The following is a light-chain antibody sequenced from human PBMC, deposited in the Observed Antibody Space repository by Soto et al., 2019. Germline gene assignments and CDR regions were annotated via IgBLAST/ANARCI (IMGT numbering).Light chain of an antibody. CDR1: SSDVGGYNY. J-gene: IGLJ1*01. Sequence: QSALTQPRPVSGSPGQSVTISCTGTSSDVGGYNYVSWYQQYPGTAPKLMIYDVSMRPSGVPDRFSGSKSGNTASLTISGLQAEDEADYYCCSYAGSYTFYVFGTGTKVTVL. CDR3: CSYAGSYTFYV. V-gene: IGLV2-11*01. CDR2: DVS.